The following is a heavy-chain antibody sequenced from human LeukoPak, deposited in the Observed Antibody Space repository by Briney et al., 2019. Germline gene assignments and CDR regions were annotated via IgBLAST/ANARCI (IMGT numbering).Heavy chain of an antibody. CDR1: GGTFSSYA. J-gene: IGHJ6*02. CDR2: IIPIFGTA. CDR3: ARADYGGNSDYYYYGMDV. V-gene: IGHV1-69*13. Sequence: GASVKVSCKASGGTFSSYAISWVRQAPGQGLEWMGGIIPIFGTANYAQKFQGRVTITADESTSTAYMELSSLRSEDTAVYYCARADYGGNSDYYYYGMDVWGQGTRVTVSS. D-gene: IGHD4-23*01.